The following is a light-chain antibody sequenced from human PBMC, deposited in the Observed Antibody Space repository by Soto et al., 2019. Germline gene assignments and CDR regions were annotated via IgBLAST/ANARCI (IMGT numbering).Light chain of an antibody. J-gene: IGKJ1*01. CDR3: QQSDSSPWT. CDR2: AAP. V-gene: IGKV1-39*01. CDR1: QSIVRW. Sequence: DIQRTQSPSTLSSSVGDRVTITCRASQSIVRWLARYQQKPGKPPKVLIYAAPSLQSGVPSRFSGSGSGTDFILTISSLQPEDFASYYCQQSDSSPWTFGRGTKVDIK.